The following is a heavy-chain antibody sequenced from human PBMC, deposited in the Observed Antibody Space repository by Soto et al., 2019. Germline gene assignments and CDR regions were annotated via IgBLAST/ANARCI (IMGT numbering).Heavy chain of an antibody. J-gene: IGHJ4*02. CDR2: IYSDGYT. CDR1: GFTVGISY. Sequence: GSLRLSCAASGFTVGISYMTWVRQIPGKGLEWVSIIYSDGYTYYADSVKGRFTISRDNSMNTLYLQMNTLRADDTAVYYCAKVSSSWYAGFFDLWGQGTLVTVSS. D-gene: IGHD6-13*01. CDR3: AKVSSSWYAGFFDL. V-gene: IGHV3-53*01.